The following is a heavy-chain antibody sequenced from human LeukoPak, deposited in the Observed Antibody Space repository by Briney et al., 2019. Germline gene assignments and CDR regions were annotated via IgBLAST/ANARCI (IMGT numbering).Heavy chain of an antibody. D-gene: IGHD1-26*01. Sequence: GGSLRLSCAASGFTFSSYSMNWVRQAPGKGLEWVSSIRSSDTYIYYADSVRGRFTISRDNAKNSLYLQMNSLRVEDTAVYYCARNPPGIVGAPTHYCYYMDVWGRGTTVTISS. CDR1: GFTFSSYS. CDR3: ARNPPGIVGAPTHYCYYMDV. J-gene: IGHJ6*03. V-gene: IGHV3-21*01. CDR2: IRSSDTYI.